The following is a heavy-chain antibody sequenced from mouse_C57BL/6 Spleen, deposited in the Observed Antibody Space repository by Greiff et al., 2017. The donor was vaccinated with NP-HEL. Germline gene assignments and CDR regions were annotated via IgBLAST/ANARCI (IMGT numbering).Heavy chain of an antibody. D-gene: IGHD2-5*01. J-gene: IGHJ3*01. CDR3: AIGEINSNYAAY. V-gene: IGHV1-74*01. CDR1: GYTFTSYW. CDR2: IHPSDSDT. Sequence: VQLQQPGAELVKPGASVKVSCKASGYTFTSYWMHWVKQRPGQGLEWIGRIHPSDSDTNYNQKVKGKATLTVDKSSSTAYMKRSSLTSEDSAVYYCAIGEINSNYAAYWGQGTLVTVSA.